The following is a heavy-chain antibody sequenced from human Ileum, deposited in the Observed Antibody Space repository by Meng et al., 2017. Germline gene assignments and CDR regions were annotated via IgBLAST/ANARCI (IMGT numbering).Heavy chain of an antibody. CDR3: TRLYSAG. CDR2: IRSKANNYAK. J-gene: IGHJ4*02. D-gene: IGHD6-13*01. Sequence: EVQLVEAGGGLVQPWGSLKLSCAASGFSFSDSSMHWVRQASGKGLEWVGHIRSKANNYAKAYAASVKGRFTISRDESKNTAYLQMSSLKTEDTAVYYCTRLYSAGWGQGTLVTVSS. CDR1: GFSFSDSS. V-gene: IGHV3-73*02.